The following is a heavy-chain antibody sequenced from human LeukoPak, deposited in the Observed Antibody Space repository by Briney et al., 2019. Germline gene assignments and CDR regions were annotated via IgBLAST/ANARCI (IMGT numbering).Heavy chain of an antibody. D-gene: IGHD5-24*01. CDR3: ARGGEGMATIRPFDY. CDR2: INPSGGST. Sequence: GASVKVSCKASGYTFTSYYMHWVRQAPGQGLEWMGIINPSGGSTSYAQKFQGRVTMTRDMSTSTVYMELSSLRSEDTAVYYCARGGEGMATIRPFDYWGQGTLVTVSS. CDR1: GYTFTSYY. J-gene: IGHJ4*02. V-gene: IGHV1-46*01.